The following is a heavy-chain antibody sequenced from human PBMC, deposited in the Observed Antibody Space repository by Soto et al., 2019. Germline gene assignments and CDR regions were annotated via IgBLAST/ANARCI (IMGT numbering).Heavy chain of an antibody. CDR2: ISWDGSRT. J-gene: IGHJ5*02. D-gene: IGHD4-17*01. CDR1: GFKFEDYS. Sequence: PGGSQRLSCATSGFKFEDYSMHWVRQAPGKGLERVSLISWDGSRTNYADSVRGRFTISRDSSKNSLYLQMNSLRTEDSALYYCAAADYGDYPNWFAPWGQGTLVTVSS. CDR3: AAADYGDYPNWFAP. V-gene: IGHV3-43*01.